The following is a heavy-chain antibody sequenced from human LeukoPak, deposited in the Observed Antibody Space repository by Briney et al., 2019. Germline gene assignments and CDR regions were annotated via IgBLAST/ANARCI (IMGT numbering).Heavy chain of an antibody. CDR3: ARSFRGSATQFDY. CDR1: GGSNSSYY. Sequence: PSETLSLTCTVSGGSNSSYYWSWIRQPPGKGLEWIGYIYYSGSTNYNPSLKSRVTISVDTSKNQFSLKLSSVTAADTAVYYCARSFRGSATQFDYWGQGTLVTVSS. D-gene: IGHD2/OR15-2a*01. J-gene: IGHJ4*02. V-gene: IGHV4-59*01. CDR2: IYYSGST.